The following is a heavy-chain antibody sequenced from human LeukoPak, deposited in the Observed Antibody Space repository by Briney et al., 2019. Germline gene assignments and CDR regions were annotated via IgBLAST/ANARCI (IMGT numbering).Heavy chain of an antibody. CDR1: GFSFSNYW. CDR2: ISGSGGST. CDR3: AKSRPGIAAAGSKEFDY. J-gene: IGHJ4*02. D-gene: IGHD6-13*01. V-gene: IGHV3-23*01. Sequence: PGGSLRLSCAASGFSFSNYWMYWVRQAPGKGLEWVSAISGSGGSTYYADSVKGRFTVSRDNSKNTLYLQMNSLRAEDTAVYYCAKSRPGIAAAGSKEFDYWGQGTLVTVSS.